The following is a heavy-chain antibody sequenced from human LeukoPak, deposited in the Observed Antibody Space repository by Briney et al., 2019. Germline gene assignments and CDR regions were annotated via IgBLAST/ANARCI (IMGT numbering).Heavy chain of an antibody. CDR2: ISHDRSNS. D-gene: IGHD3-10*01. V-gene: IGHV3-30-3*01. CDR1: GFTFSNYA. J-gene: IGHJ4*02. CDR3: ARDLSGSYMSDY. Sequence: HAGGSLRLSCAVSGFTFSNYAMHWARQAPGKGLEWVAFISHDRSNSCHADSVKGRFTISRDNSKNTLYLQMNSLTDEDTAVYYCARDLSGSYMSDYWGQGTLVTVSS.